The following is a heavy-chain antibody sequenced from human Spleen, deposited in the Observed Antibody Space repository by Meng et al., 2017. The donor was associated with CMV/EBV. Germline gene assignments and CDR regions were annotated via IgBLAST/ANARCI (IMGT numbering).Heavy chain of an antibody. CDR1: GASISSTTYY. V-gene: IGHV4-61*05. J-gene: IGHJ5*02. CDR2: IYYSGST. D-gene: IGHD3-3*01. CDR3: ARVSTIFGVVSP. Sequence: SETLSLTCSVSGASISSTTYYWGWIRQPPGKGLEWIGYIYYSGSTNCNPSLKSRVTISVDTSKNQFSLKLSSVTAADTAVYYCARVSTIFGVVSPWGQGTLVTVSS.